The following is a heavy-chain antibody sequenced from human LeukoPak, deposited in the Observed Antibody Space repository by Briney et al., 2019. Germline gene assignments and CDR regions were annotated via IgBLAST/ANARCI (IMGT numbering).Heavy chain of an antibody. CDR1: GFTFDDYA. Sequence: GGSLRLSCAASGFTFDDYAMHWVRQAPGKGLEWVSGISWNSGSIGYADSVKGRFTISRDNAKNSLYLQMNSLRAEDTAVYYCAREGIWEPHPTYYYYYMDVWGKGTTVTISS. D-gene: IGHD1-26*01. J-gene: IGHJ6*03. CDR2: ISWNSGSI. CDR3: AREGIWEPHPTYYYYYMDV. V-gene: IGHV3-9*01.